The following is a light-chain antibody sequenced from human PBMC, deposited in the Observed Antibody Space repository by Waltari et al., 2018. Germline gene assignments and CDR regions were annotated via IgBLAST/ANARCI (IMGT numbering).Light chain of an antibody. Sequence: DIQMTQSPSTLSASVGDRVTITCRASQSVNTWLAWFQQLPGKAPKVLIYKASNLEPGVPSRFSGSGSGTDFTLTISSQQPDDFASYYCQQYNDFPWTFGQGTKVEIK. CDR3: QQYNDFPWT. V-gene: IGKV1-5*03. J-gene: IGKJ1*01. CDR2: KAS. CDR1: QSVNTW.